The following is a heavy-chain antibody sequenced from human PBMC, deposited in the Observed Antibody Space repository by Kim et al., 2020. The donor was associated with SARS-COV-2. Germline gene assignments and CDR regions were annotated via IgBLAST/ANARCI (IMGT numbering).Heavy chain of an antibody. V-gene: IGHV1-69*01. Sequence: ATYAQKFQRRVTITADESTSTAYMELSSLRSEDTAVYYCARAPREGGLSNWGQGTLVTVSS. J-gene: IGHJ4*02. CDR2: A. D-gene: IGHD2-15*01. CDR3: ARAPREGGLSN.